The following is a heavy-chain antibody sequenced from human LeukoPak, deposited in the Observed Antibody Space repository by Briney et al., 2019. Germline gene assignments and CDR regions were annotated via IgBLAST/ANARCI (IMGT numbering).Heavy chain of an antibody. CDR2: IKEDGSEK. Sequence: GGSLRLSCAASGFTLSDYWMSWVRQAPGKGLEWVANIKEDGSEKYYVDSVKGRFTISRDNGKNSVYLQMNRLRAEDTAVYFCARDPGVPAPGTSLLYYFDYWGQGTLVTVSS. V-gene: IGHV3-7*01. CDR3: ARDPGVPAPGTSLLYYFDY. CDR1: GFTLSDYW. J-gene: IGHJ4*02. D-gene: IGHD6-13*01.